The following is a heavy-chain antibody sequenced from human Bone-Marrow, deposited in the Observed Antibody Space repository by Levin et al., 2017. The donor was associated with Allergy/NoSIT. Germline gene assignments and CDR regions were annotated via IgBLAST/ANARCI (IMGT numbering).Heavy chain of an antibody. D-gene: IGHD2-8*02. CDR3: TRENGMPVGVTGWFDP. J-gene: IGHJ5*02. Sequence: PLASVKVSCKTSGYVFATHYMHWVRQAPRQGLEWMGLIDPSGGATTYAQNFQGRVTVTRDASTATVYLELTKLTSEDRGVYYCTRENGMPVGVTGWFDPWGQGTLVTVFS. V-gene: IGHV1-46*03. CDR2: IDPSGGAT. CDR1: GYVFATHY.